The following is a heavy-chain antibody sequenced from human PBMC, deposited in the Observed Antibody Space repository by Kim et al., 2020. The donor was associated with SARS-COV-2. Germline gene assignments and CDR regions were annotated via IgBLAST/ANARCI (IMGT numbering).Heavy chain of an antibody. D-gene: IGHD3-10*01. CDR2: IYYSGST. J-gene: IGHJ5*02. Sequence: SETLSLTCTVSGGSISSGGYYWSWIRQHPGKGLEWIGYIYYSGSTYYNPSLKSRVTISVDTSKYQFSLKLSSVTAADTAVYYCAREHYYGSGGQVDPWGQGTLVTVSS. V-gene: IGHV4-31*03. CDR3: AREHYYGSGGQVDP. CDR1: GGSISSGGYY.